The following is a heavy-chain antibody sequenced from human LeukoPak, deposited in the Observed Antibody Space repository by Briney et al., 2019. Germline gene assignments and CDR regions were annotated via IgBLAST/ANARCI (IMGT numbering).Heavy chain of an antibody. J-gene: IGHJ6*03. Sequence: SETLSLTCAVSGGSISSSNWWSWVRQPPGKGLEWIGEIYHSGSTNYNPSLKSRVTISVDKSKNQFSLKLGSVTAADTAVYYCARDVVVPAAPPGYYYYMDVWGKGTTVTISS. CDR2: IYHSGST. CDR3: ARDVVVPAAPPGYYYYMDV. D-gene: IGHD2-2*01. CDR1: GGSISSSNW. V-gene: IGHV4-4*02.